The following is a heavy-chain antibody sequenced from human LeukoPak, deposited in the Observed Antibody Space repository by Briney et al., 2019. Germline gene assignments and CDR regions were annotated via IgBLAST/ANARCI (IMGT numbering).Heavy chain of an antibody. CDR1: GYSFTTYA. Sequence: GASVKVSCKTSGYSFTTYALNWVRQAPGQGLEWMGWINTNTGNPAYAQGFTGRFVFSLDTSVSTAYLQISSLKAEDTAVYYCARDSMPGIYNWFDPWGQGTLVTVSS. CDR2: INTNTGNP. D-gene: IGHD2/OR15-2a*01. V-gene: IGHV7-4-1*02. J-gene: IGHJ5*02. CDR3: ARDSMPGIYNWFDP.